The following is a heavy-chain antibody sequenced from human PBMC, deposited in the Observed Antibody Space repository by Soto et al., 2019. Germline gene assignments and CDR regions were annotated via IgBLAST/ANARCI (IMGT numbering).Heavy chain of an antibody. CDR3: ARGEVRGPFDI. CDR2: IHNSGST. CDR1: GGSMNSHDYY. J-gene: IGHJ3*02. Sequence: QEQLQESGPGLVKPSQTLSLTCTVSGGSMNSHDYYWSWIRQPPGKGLEWIGYIHNSGSTYYNPSLKRRLPISSHTSKHQFSLRLTSVTAADTALYYCARGEVRGPFDIWGQGTMVTVSS. D-gene: IGHD3-10*01. V-gene: IGHV4-30-4*01.